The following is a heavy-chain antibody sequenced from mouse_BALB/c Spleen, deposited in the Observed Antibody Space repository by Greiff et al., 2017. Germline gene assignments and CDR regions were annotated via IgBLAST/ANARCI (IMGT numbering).Heavy chain of an antibody. J-gene: IGHJ4*01. Sequence: EVQLQESGPGLVKPSQSLSLTCTVTGYSITSDYAWNWIRQFPGNKLEWMGYISYSGSTSYNPSLKSRISITRDTSKNQFFLQLNSVTTEDTATYYCARSVLYYAMDYWGQGTSVTVSS. CDR3: ARSVLYYAMDY. CDR1: GYSITSDYA. CDR2: ISYSGST. V-gene: IGHV3-2*02.